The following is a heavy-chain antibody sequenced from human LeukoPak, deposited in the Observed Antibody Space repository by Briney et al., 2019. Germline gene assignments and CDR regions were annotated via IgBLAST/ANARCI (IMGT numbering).Heavy chain of an antibody. CDR1: GFTFSNYW. CDR3: ARNNAFWSGYAYHYGMDV. CDR2: INQDGSDN. D-gene: IGHD3-3*01. V-gene: IGHV3-7*03. J-gene: IGHJ6*02. Sequence: PGGSLRLSCAGSGFTFSNYWMTWDRQAPGKGLEWVADINQDGSDNYYVDSVKGRFIISRDNAKNSLYLQMSSLRAEDAAVYYCARNNAFWSGYAYHYGMDVWGQGTTVIVSS.